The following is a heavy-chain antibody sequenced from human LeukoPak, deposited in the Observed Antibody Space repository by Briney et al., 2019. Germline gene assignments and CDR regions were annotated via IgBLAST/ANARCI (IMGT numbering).Heavy chain of an antibody. V-gene: IGHV4-59*08. CDR1: GGSVSNYY. J-gene: IGHJ4*02. CDR3: ARHFASSSSSYFDY. Sequence: KPSETLSLTCSVSGGSVSNYYWSWIRQPPGKGLEWIGYVYYTGSTNYNPSLKSRVTMFEDKSKNQFSLRLYSVTVAYTAVYYCARHFASSSSSYFDYWGQGSLVTVSS. CDR2: VYYTGST. D-gene: IGHD6-6*01.